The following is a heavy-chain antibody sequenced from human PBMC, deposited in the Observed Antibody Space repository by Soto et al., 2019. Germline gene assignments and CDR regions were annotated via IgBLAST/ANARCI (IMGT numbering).Heavy chain of an antibody. V-gene: IGHV3-48*01. Sequence: EVQLVESGGGLVQPGGSPRLSCAASGFVFSSYHMNWVRQAPGKGLEWISYISSSSDNIYYAHSVRGRFTISRDNAKNPLYLQMNSLRAEDTAVYYCARDKGYWSSTSYYYDYYMDVWGKGNTVTV. CDR2: ISSSSDNI. CDR3: ARDKGYWSSTSYYYDYYMDV. CDR1: GFVFSSYH. J-gene: IGHJ6*03. D-gene: IGHD2-2*01.